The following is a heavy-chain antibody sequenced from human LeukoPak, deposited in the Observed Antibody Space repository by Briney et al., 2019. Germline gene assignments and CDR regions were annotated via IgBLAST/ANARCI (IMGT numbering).Heavy chain of an antibody. D-gene: IGHD3-22*01. V-gene: IGHV1-69*04. CDR2: IIPILGIA. Sequence: GASVKVSCKASGGTFSSYAISWVRQAPGQGLEWMGRIIPILGIANYAQKFQGRVTITADKSTSTAYMEPSSLRSEDTAVYYCARGYYYDSSGYPYYFDYWGQGTLVTVSS. CDR1: GGTFSSYA. J-gene: IGHJ4*02. CDR3: ARGYYYDSSGYPYYFDY.